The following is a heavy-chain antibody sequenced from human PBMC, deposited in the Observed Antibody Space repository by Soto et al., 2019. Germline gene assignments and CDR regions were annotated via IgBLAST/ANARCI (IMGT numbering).Heavy chain of an antibody. CDR3: ARDSRSGYYSDYYYYGMDV. D-gene: IGHD3-22*01. CDR2: IYSGGST. V-gene: IGHV3-53*01. Sequence: GGSLRLSCAASGFTVSSNYMSWVRQAPGKGLEWVSVIYSGGSTYYADSVKGRFTISRDNSKNTLYLQMNSLRAEDTAVYYCARDSRSGYYSDYYYYGMDVWGQGTTVTVSS. CDR1: GFTVSSNY. J-gene: IGHJ6*02.